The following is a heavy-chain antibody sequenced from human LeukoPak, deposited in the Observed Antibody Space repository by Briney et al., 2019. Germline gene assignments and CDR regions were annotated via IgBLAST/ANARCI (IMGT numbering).Heavy chain of an antibody. J-gene: IGHJ5*02. D-gene: IGHD3-10*01. CDR2: IYYSGST. CDR3: ARAWFGRSSPNWFDP. CDR1: GGSISSYY. Sequence: SETLSLTCTVSGGSISSYYWSWIRQPPGKGLEWIGYIYYSGSTNYNPSLKSRVTISVDTSKNQFSLKLSSVAAADTAVYYCARAWFGRSSPNWFDPWGQGTLVTVSS. V-gene: IGHV4-59*01.